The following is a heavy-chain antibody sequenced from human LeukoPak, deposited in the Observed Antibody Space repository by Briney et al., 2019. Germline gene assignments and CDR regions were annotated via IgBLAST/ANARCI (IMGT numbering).Heavy chain of an antibody. Sequence: SETLSLTCAVYGGSFSGYYWSWIRQPPGKGLEWIGEINHSGSTNYNPSLKSRVTISVDTSKNQFSLKLSSVTAADTAVYYCARSYRYTKNNNSVYWGQGTLVTVSS. J-gene: IGHJ4*02. CDR1: GGSFSGYY. V-gene: IGHV4-34*01. D-gene: IGHD3-16*02. CDR3: ARSYRYTKNNNSVY. CDR2: INHSGST.